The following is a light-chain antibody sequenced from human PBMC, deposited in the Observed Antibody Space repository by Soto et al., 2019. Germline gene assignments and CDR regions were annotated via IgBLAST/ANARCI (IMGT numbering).Light chain of an antibody. CDR2: AAS. CDR1: QSVSSN. J-gene: IGKJ1*01. CDR3: QQANNWPQT. V-gene: IGKV3-15*01. Sequence: EIVMTQSPATVSVSAGERATLSCRASQSVSSNLAWYQQKPGQAPRLLIYAASTRATGIPARFSGSGSGTEFTLTISSLQSEDFAVYYCQQANNWPQTFGQGTKVEIK.